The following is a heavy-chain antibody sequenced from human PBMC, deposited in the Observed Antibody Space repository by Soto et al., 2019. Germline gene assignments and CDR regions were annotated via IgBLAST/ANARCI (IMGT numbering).Heavy chain of an antibody. CDR3: ARVVGDFXSGPRSPDNYYYYGMDV. Sequence: GSLSLSCGASGFTFSIYAMHWVRQAPGKGLEWVAAISYDGSNKYYADSVKGRFTISRDNSKNTLYLQMNSLRAEDTAVYYCARVVGDFXSGPRSPDNYYYYGMDVWGQGTTVTVSS. V-gene: IGHV3-30-3*01. D-gene: IGHD3-3*01. CDR1: GFTFSIYA. J-gene: IGHJ6*02. CDR2: ISYDGSNK.